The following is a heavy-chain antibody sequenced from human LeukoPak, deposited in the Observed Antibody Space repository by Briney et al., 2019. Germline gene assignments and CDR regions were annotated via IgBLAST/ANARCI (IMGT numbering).Heavy chain of an antibody. CDR1: GFTFSSYG. D-gene: IGHD1-26*01. Sequence: GGSLRLSCAASGFTFSSYGMTWVRQAPGKGLEWVSYISSSSTIYYADSVKGRFTVSRDNAKNSLYLQMNSLRAEDTALYYCAKDIGLNSGSYHPSYFDYWGQGTLVTVSS. CDR3: AKDIGLNSGSYHPSYFDY. V-gene: IGHV3-48*04. J-gene: IGHJ4*02. CDR2: ISSSSTI.